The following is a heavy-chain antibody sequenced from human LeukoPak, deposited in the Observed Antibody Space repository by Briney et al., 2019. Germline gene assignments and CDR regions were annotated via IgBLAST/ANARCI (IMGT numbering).Heavy chain of an antibody. V-gene: IGHV3-66*01. J-gene: IGHJ4*02. CDR3: ARSRDGYNYGYDY. CDR1: GFTVSSNY. CDR2: IYSGGST. Sequence: GGSLRLSCAASGFTVSSNYMSWVRQAPGKGLEWVSAIYSGGSTYYADSVKGRFTISRDNSKNTLYLQMNSLRAEDTAVYYCARSRDGYNYGYDYWGQGTLVTVSS. D-gene: IGHD5-24*01.